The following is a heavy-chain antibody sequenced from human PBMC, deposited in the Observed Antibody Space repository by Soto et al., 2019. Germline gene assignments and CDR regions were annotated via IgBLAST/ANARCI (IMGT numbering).Heavy chain of an antibody. CDR3: AKDLPSPPIVAVVAANDAFDI. CDR2: ISGSGGST. CDR1: GFTFSSYA. V-gene: IGHV3-23*01. Sequence: GGSLRLSCAASGFTFSSYAMSWVRQAPGKGLEWVSAISGSGGSTYYADSVKGRFTISRDNSKNTLYLQMNSLRAEDTAVYYCAKDLPSPPIVAVVAANDAFDIWGQGTMVTVS. J-gene: IGHJ3*02. D-gene: IGHD2-15*01.